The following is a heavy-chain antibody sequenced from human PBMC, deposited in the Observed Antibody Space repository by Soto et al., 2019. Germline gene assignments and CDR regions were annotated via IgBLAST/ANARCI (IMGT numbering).Heavy chain of an antibody. D-gene: IGHD3-3*01. CDR1: GGSINSGNYY. Sequence: QVQLQESGPGLVKPSQTLSLTCTVSGGSINSGNYYWSWIRQHPGEGLEWIGNIYYTGSSVSYNPSLKSRGSISIDTSKNEYSLKPSSVTAADTAVYYCARLFWSGYASFDYWGQGTLVTVSS. V-gene: IGHV4-31*03. CDR3: ARLFWSGYASFDY. J-gene: IGHJ4*02. CDR2: IYYTGSSV.